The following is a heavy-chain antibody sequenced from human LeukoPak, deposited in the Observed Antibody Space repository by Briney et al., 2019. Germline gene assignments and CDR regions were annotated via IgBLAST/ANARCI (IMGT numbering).Heavy chain of an antibody. J-gene: IGHJ4*02. CDR1: GDSISNDNYY. D-gene: IGHD2-2*01. Sequence: SETLSLTCTVSGDSISNDNYYWGWIRQPPGKGLEWIGSISYSGSAYYNLSLNTRVTISVDTSKNQFSLKVRSVTAADTAVYYCARQGRYQLLFDVDSWGQGTLVTVSS. V-gene: IGHV4-39*01. CDR3: ARQGRYQLLFDVDS. CDR2: ISYSGSA.